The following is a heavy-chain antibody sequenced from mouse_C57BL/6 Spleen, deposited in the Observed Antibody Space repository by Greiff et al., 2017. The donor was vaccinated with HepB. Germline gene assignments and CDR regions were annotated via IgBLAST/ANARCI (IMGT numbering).Heavy chain of an antibody. CDR2: IYPGDGDT. CDR3: ARSYDYSFDY. Sequence: VKLMESGPELVKPGASVKISCKASGYAFSSSWMNWVKQRPGKGLEWIGRIYPGDGDTNYNGKFKGKATLTADKSSSTAYMQLSSLTSEDSAVYFCARSYDYSFDYWGQGTTLTVSS. CDR1: GYAFSSSW. J-gene: IGHJ2*01. V-gene: IGHV1-82*01. D-gene: IGHD2-4*01.